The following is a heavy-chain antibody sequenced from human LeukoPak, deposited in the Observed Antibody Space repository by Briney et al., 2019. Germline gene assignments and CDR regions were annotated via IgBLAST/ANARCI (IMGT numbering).Heavy chain of an antibody. V-gene: IGHV3-53*01. CDR1: GFSVSDNY. D-gene: IGHD6-19*01. CDR3: ARGFRYSTGWNYFDY. J-gene: IGHJ4*02. CDR2: IYSGGST. Sequence: PGGSLRLSCAASGFSVSDNYMCWGRQAPGKGLEWGSVIYSGGSTYYADSVKGRFTNSRDNSKNTLYLQMNSLRAEDTAVYYCARGFRYSTGWNYFDYWGQGTLVTVSS.